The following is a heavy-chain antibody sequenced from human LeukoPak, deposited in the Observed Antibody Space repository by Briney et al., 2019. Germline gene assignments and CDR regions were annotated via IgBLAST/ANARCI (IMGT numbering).Heavy chain of an antibody. D-gene: IGHD3-22*01. V-gene: IGHV1-69*05. CDR3: ARALMIEPLAPFDYYYMGV. CDR1: GGTFSSYA. CDR2: IIPIFGTA. Sequence: GASVKVSCKASGGTFSSYAISWVRQAPGQGLEWMGGIIPIFGTANYAQKFQSRVTITTDESTSTAYMELSSLRSEDTAVYYCARALMIEPLAPFDYYYMGVWGKGTTVTVSS. J-gene: IGHJ6*03.